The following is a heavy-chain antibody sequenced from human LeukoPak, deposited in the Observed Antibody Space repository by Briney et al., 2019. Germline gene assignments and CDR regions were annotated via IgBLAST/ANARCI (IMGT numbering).Heavy chain of an antibody. CDR1: GDSLSPYY. Sequence: SETLSLTCTVSGDSLSPYYWSWIRQPPGKGLEWIGDIHYSGSTNYNPSVRTRLSLTADTSNNQLSLKLTSVSVADTAVYYCARDYGQDMGFDHWGQGALVIASS. CDR2: IHYSGST. V-gene: IGHV4-59*01. J-gene: IGHJ4*02. D-gene: IGHD4-17*01. CDR3: ARDYGQDMGFDH.